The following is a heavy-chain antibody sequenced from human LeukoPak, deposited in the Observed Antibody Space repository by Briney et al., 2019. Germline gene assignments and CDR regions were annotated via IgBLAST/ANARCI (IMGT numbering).Heavy chain of an antibody. J-gene: IGHJ4*02. CDR2: INHSGST. Sequence: SETLSLTCAVYGGSFSGYYWSWIRQPPGKELECFGEINHSGSTNYNPSLKSRVTISVDTSKNQFSLKLSSVTAADTAVYYCARKRYSYGSFDYWGQGTLVTVSS. CDR3: ARKRYSYGSFDY. V-gene: IGHV4-34*01. D-gene: IGHD5-18*01. CDR1: GGSFSGYY.